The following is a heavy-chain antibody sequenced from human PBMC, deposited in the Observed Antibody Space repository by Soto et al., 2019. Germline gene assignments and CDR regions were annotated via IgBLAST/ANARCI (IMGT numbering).Heavy chain of an antibody. CDR1: GGTFSSNA. CDR2: IIPIFGTA. Sequence: SVKVPCKAFGGTFSSNAISWVRQAPGQGLEWMGGIIPIFGTANYAQKFQGRVTITADESTSTAYMELSSLRSEDTAVYYCARGSGQWQGYFDYWGQGTLVTVSS. CDR3: ARGSGQWQGYFDY. D-gene: IGHD6-19*01. V-gene: IGHV1-69*13. J-gene: IGHJ4*02.